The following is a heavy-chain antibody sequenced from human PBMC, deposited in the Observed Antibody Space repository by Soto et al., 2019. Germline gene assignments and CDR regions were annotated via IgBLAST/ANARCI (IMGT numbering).Heavy chain of an antibody. CDR2: ITGTSAFT. J-gene: IGHJ4*02. D-gene: IGHD3-16*01. CDR1: GLIFSDFQ. V-gene: IGHV3-21*01. Sequence: VQLVQSGGCPVKPGGSLRLSCAASGLIFSDFQINWVPQAPGRGLEWLSSITGTSAFTHYADSIEGRFTISRDNPNNLLFLQMDNLRPEDTAVYYCARDNLAFQGAFDLWGQGTLVTVSS. CDR3: ARDNLAFQGAFDL.